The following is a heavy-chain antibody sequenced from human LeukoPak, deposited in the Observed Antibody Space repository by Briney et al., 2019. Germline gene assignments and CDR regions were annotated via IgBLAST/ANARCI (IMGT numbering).Heavy chain of an antibody. J-gene: IGHJ4*02. CDR2: ISSSGSTI. CDR3: AKDPGVDYYGSGSYYFDY. CDR1: GFTFSSYE. D-gene: IGHD3-10*01. Sequence: PGGSLRLSCAASGFTFSSYEMNWVRQAPGKGLEWVSYISSSGSTIYYADSVKGRFTISRDNAKNSLYLQMNSLRAEDTAVYYCAKDPGVDYYGSGSYYFDYWGQGTLVTVSS. V-gene: IGHV3-48*03.